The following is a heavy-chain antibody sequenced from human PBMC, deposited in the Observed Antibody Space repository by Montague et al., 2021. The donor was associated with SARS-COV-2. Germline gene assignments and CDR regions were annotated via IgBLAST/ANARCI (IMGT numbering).Heavy chain of an antibody. CDR2: IYWDXDK. V-gene: IGHV2-5*02. D-gene: IGHD2-21*02. Sequence: PALVKPTQTLTLTCTFSGFSLSTSGVGVGWIRQPPGKALEWLALIYWDXDKRYSPSLKSRLTITKDTSKNQVVLTMTNMDPVDTATYYCAHIRSDCDGLYFDHWGQGTLVTVSS. CDR1: GFSLSTSGVG. J-gene: IGHJ4*02. CDR3: AHIRSDCDGLYFDH.